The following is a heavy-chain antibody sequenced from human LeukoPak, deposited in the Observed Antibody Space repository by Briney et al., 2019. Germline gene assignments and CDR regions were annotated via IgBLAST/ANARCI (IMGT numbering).Heavy chain of an antibody. CDR1: GFTFSSYW. Sequence: PGGSLRLSCVASGFTFSSYWMHWVRQAPGKGLVWVSRINNDGSRKNYADSVKGRFTISRDNARNTVYLQMNSLRAEDTAVYFCAREEDGGPNVDRWGQGTLVTVSS. V-gene: IGHV3-74*01. J-gene: IGHJ5*02. D-gene: IGHD2-15*01. CDR3: AREEDGGPNVDR. CDR2: INNDGSRK.